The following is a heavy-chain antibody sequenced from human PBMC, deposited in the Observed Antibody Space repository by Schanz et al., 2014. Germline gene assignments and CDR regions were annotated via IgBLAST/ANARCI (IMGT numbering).Heavy chain of an antibody. CDR3: ANAQYDILAVSYSRLDP. V-gene: IGHV1-18*01. CDR2: ISVYTGNT. D-gene: IGHD3-9*01. J-gene: IGHJ5*02. CDR1: GYTFTTYA. Sequence: QVQLVQSGAEVKKPGASVRVSCKASGYTFTTYAMSWVRQAPGQGLEWVGWISVYTGNTKYGQKVQGRVTMTADTSTNTAYMELSSLRSDDTAVYYCANAQYDILAVSYSRLDPWGQGTLVTVSS.